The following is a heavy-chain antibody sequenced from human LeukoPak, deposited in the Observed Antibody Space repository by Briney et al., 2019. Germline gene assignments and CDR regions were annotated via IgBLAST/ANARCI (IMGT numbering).Heavy chain of an antibody. CDR1: GYSFTSYW. CDR2: IYPGDSDT. J-gene: IGHJ5*02. D-gene: IGHD3-3*01. CDR3: ARHYDAANKSPSFDP. Sequence: GESLKISCKGSGYSFTSYWIGWVRQMPGKGLEWTGIIYPGDSDTRYSPSFQGQVTISADKSISTAYLQWSSLKASDTAMYYCARHYDAANKSPSFDPWGQGTLVTVSS. V-gene: IGHV5-51*01.